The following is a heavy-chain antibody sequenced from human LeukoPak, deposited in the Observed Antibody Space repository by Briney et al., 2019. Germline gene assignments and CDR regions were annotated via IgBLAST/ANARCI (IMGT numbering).Heavy chain of an antibody. D-gene: IGHD2/OR15-2a*01. V-gene: IGHV3-23*01. CDR2: ITANTRGSIT. CDR1: GFSFSTYD. CDR3: ARGGYFSFDY. Sequence: QPGGSLRLSCVTSGFSFSTYDMSWVRQAPGKGLEWVSGITANTRGSITYYADSVKGRFTISRDSSKDTLYLQMNSLRAEDTAVYSCARGGYFSFDYWGQGTLVTVSS. J-gene: IGHJ4*02.